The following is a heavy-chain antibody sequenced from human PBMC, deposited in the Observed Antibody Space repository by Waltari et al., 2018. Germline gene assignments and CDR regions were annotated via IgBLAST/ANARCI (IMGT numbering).Heavy chain of an antibody. CDR3: ARAGLIVSRGGLPYYYYGMDV. CDR1: VYTFPGYY. CDR2: INPHSGGT. D-gene: IGHD3-10*01. V-gene: IGHV1-2*04. Sequence: QVPLLQSGAEVTKPGDSVRVSCKASVYTFPGYYLNWVRQSPGQGLEWMGWINPHSGGTHFAQKFQGWVTLTRETSINTAYMELSRVRPNDTAVYYCARAGLIVSRGGLPYYYYGMDVWGQGTTVIVSS. J-gene: IGHJ6*02.